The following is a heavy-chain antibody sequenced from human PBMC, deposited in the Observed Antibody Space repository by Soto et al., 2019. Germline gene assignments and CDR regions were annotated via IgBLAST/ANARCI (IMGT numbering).Heavy chain of an antibody. CDR1: EVTFSSHD. CDR3: TREGVRSYYSGMDV. Sequence: GGSLRLSCATSEVTFSSHDMNWVRQAPGKGLEWVSYISSGSGSIYYAASVKGRFTISRDNAKKSLYLQMNSLRDEDTAVYYCTREGVRSYYSGMDVWGQGTTVTVSS. CDR2: ISSGSGSI. J-gene: IGHJ6*02. D-gene: IGHD3-10*01. V-gene: IGHV3-48*02.